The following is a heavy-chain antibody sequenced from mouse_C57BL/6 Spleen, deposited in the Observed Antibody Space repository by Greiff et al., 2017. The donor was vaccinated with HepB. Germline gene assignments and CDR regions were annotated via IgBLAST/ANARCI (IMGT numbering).Heavy chain of an antibody. V-gene: IGHV1-50*01. CDR1: GYTFTSYW. CDR2: IDPSDSYT. CDR3: ARHLYYFDY. Sequence: QVQLQQPGAELVKPGASVKLSCKASGYTFTSYWMQWVKQRPGQGLEWSGEIDPSDSYTNYNQKFKGKATLNVDTSTSTAYMQLNSLTSEDSAVYYCARHLYYFDYWRQGTTLTVS. J-gene: IGHJ2*01.